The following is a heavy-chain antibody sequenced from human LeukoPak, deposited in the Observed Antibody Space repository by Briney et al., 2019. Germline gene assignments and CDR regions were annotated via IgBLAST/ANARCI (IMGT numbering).Heavy chain of an antibody. CDR2: ISSNGGST. V-gene: IGHV3-64*01. Sequence: GGSLRLSCAASGFTFSSYAMHWVRQAPGKGLEYVSAISSNGGSTYYANSVKGRFTISRDSSKNTLYLQMGSLRAEDMAVYYCARVGDYGDYGYYFDYWGQGTLVTVSS. J-gene: IGHJ4*02. D-gene: IGHD4-17*01. CDR3: ARVGDYGDYGYYFDY. CDR1: GFTFSSYA.